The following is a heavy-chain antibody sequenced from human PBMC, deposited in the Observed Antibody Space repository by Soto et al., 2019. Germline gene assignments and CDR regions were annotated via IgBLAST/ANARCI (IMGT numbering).Heavy chain of an antibody. V-gene: IGHV4-30-2*01. CDR3: ARGAAAGYYFDY. D-gene: IGHD6-13*01. CDR2: ICHSGST. J-gene: IGHJ4*02. CDR1: GGSISSGGYS. Sequence: SETLSLTCAVSGGSISSGGYSWSWIRQPPGKGLEWIGYICHSGSTYYNPSLKSRVTISVDRSKNQFSLKLSSVTAADTAVYYCARGAAAGYYFDYWGQGTLVTVSS.